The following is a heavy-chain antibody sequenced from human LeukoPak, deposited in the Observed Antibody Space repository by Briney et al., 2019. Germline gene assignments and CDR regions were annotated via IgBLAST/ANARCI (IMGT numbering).Heavy chain of an antibody. D-gene: IGHD3-10*01. V-gene: IGHV4-34*01. CDR2: INHSGST. CDR3: AKRVEDYYASGGYDY. Sequence: SETLSLTCAVYGGSFSGYYWSWIRQPPGKGLEWIGEINHSGSTNYNPSLKSRVTISVDTSKNQFSLKLSSVTAEDTAVYYCAKRVEDYYASGGYDYWGQGTLVTVSS. CDR1: GGSFSGYY. J-gene: IGHJ4*02.